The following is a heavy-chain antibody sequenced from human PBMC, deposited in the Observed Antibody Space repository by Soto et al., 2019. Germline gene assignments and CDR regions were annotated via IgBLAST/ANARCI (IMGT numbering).Heavy chain of an antibody. CDR3: ANRIAVAGTGVGAFDI. J-gene: IGHJ3*02. CDR1: GFTFSNYA. Sequence: GGSLRLSCAASGFTFSNYAMSWVRQAPGKGLEWVSAISGSGGSTYYADSVKGRFTISRDNSKNTLYLQMNSLRAEDTAVYYCANRIAVAGTGVGAFDIWGQGTMVTVSS. V-gene: IGHV3-23*01. CDR2: ISGSGGST. D-gene: IGHD6-19*01.